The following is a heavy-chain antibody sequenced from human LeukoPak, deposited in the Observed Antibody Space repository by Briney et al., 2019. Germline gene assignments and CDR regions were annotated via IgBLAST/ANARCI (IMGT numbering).Heavy chain of an antibody. D-gene: IGHD3-10*01. CDR3: ARDKGYGSGSFDY. Sequence: SQTLSLTCTVSGGSISSGGYYWSWIRQHPGKGLEWIGYIYYSGSTYYNPSLKSRITISVDTSKNQFSLKLSSVAAADTAVYYCARDKGYGSGSFDYWGLGTLVTVSA. V-gene: IGHV4-31*03. J-gene: IGHJ4*02. CDR1: GGSISSGGYY. CDR2: IYYSGST.